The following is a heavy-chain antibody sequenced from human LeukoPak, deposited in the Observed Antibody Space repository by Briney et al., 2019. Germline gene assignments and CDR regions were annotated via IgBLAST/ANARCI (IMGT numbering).Heavy chain of an antibody. CDR2: IYSDNA. CDR3: ARVRRSAHPQHGNYGRYHYMDV. Sequence: GGSLRLSCTVSGFTVSSNSMSWVRQAPGKGLEWVSFIYSDNAHYSDSVKGRFTISRDNSKNTLYLQMNSLRAEDTAVYYCARVRRSAHPQHGNYGRYHYMDVWGKGTTVTVSS. V-gene: IGHV3-53*01. J-gene: IGHJ6*03. D-gene: IGHD1-26*01. CDR1: GFTVSSNS.